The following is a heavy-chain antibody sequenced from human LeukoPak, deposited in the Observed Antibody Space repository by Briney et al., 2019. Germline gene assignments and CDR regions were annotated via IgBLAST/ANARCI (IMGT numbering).Heavy chain of an antibody. D-gene: IGHD3-3*01. Sequence: GGSLRLSCAASGFTFSSYSMNWVRQAPGKGLEWVSYISSSSSTIYYADSVKGRFTISRDNAKNSLYLQMNSLRAEDTAVYYCASSPLRKRVYDFWSGPSPHFDYWGQGTLVTVSS. V-gene: IGHV3-48*01. J-gene: IGHJ4*02. CDR2: ISSSSSTI. CDR1: GFTFSSYS. CDR3: ASSPLRKRVYDFWSGPSPHFDY.